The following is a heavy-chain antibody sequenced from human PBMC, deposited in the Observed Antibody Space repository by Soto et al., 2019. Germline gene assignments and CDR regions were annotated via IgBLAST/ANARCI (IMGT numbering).Heavy chain of an antibody. Sequence: TETLSITCTVSGGSVSSGSYYWSWIRQPPGKGLEWIGYIYYSGSTNYNPSLKSRVTISVDTSKNQFSLKLSSVTAADTAVYYCARVRPKLRTIDHWCQGTLVTVS. CDR2: IYYSGST. CDR3: ARVRPKLRTIDH. D-gene: IGHD3-10*01. V-gene: IGHV4-61*01. CDR1: GGSVSSGSYY. J-gene: IGHJ4*02.